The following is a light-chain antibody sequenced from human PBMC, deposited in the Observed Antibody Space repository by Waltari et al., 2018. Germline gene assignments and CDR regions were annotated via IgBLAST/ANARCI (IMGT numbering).Light chain of an antibody. J-gene: IGKJ4*01. CDR2: AAS. V-gene: IGKV1-39*01. Sequence: DIQMTQSPSSLSASVGDRVTITCRASQSISSYLNWYQQKPGKAPKLLIYAASSLQSGVPSMFSGSGSGTDCTLTISRLQPEDFATYYCQQGYSTLTFGGGTKVEIK. CDR1: QSISSY. CDR3: QQGYSTLT.